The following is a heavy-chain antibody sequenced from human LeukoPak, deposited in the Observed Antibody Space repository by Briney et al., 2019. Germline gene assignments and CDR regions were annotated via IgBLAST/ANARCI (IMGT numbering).Heavy chain of an antibody. V-gene: IGHV4-34*01. CDR3: ARGRRIVVVLGATRAHRDYYMDV. CDR2: TYHSGST. J-gene: IGHJ6*03. D-gene: IGHD2-15*01. Sequence: SETLSLTCAVYGGSFSGYYWSWIRQSPGKGLEWIGETYHSGSTNYNPSLKSRVTISLDTSKNQFSLKLSSVTAADTAVYYCARGRRIVVVLGATRAHRDYYMDVWGKGTTVTVSS. CDR1: GGSFSGYY.